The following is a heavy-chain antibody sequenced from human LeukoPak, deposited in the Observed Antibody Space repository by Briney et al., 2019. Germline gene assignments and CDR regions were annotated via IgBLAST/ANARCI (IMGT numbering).Heavy chain of an antibody. V-gene: IGHV4-59*01. Sequence: PSEPLSLTCTVSGGSISSYYWSWFRQPPAKGLAWVGYIYYSGRTNYHPYLQRRVAISVDTYNNQFSLKLSFVTAADTAVYYCARDTARYYDSSGYYSADAFDIWGQGTMVTVSS. CDR1: GGSISSYY. CDR2: IYYSGRT. D-gene: IGHD3-22*01. CDR3: ARDTARYYDSSGYYSADAFDI. J-gene: IGHJ3*02.